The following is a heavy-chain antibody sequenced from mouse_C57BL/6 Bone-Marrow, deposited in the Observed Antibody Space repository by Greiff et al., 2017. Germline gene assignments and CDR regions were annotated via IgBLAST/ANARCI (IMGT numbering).Heavy chain of an antibody. V-gene: IGHV7-3*01. Sequence: EVQLVESGGGLVQPGGSLSLSCAASGFTFTDYYMSWVRQPPGKALEWLGFISNKANGYTTEYSSSVKGRFTTSRDNSQSTIYLQMNALRAAASATYYCARYGSSAFDYWGQGTTLTVSS. CDR3: ARYGSSAFDY. D-gene: IGHD1-1*01. CDR2: ISNKANGYTT. CDR1: GFTFTDYY. J-gene: IGHJ2*01.